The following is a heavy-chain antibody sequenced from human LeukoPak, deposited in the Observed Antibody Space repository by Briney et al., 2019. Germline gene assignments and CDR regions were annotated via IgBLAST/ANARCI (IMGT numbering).Heavy chain of an antibody. J-gene: IGHJ6*02. CDR1: GFTFSSYE. Sequence: PGGSLRLSCAASGFTFSSYEMNWVRQAPGEGLEWVSYISSSGSTIYYADSVKGRFTISRDNAKNSLYLQMNSLRAEDTAVYYCAADRIAANYYYYYGMDVWGQGATVTVSS. D-gene: IGHD6-13*01. V-gene: IGHV3-48*03. CDR3: AADRIAANYYYYYGMDV. CDR2: ISSSGSTI.